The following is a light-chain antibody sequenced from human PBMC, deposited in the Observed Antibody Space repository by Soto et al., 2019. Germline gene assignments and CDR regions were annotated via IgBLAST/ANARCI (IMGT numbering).Light chain of an antibody. Sequence: DIQMTQSPSSLSASVGDRVSITCRASQSITNYLNWYQEKPGKAPNLLIYAASNLQSGVPSRFSGSGSGTDFTLTISSLQPEDFATYYCQQSYSAPPWTFGQGTKVEIK. V-gene: IGKV1-39*01. CDR1: QSITNY. CDR3: QQSYSAPPWT. CDR2: AAS. J-gene: IGKJ1*01.